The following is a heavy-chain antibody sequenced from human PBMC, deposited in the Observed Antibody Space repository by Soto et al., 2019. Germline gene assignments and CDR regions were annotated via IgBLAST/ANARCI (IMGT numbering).Heavy chain of an antibody. D-gene: IGHD3-22*01. CDR3: ARSERDSSGYLDQYYFDY. CDR1: GYTFTSYG. CDR2: ISAYNGNT. J-gene: IGHJ4*02. V-gene: IGHV1-18*01. Sequence: QVQLVQSGAEVKKPGASVKVSCKASGYTFTSYGISWVRQAPGQGLEWMGWISAYNGNTNYAQKLQCRVTMTADTSTRTAYMERGSLRSDDTAVYYCARSERDSSGYLDQYYFDYWGQGTLVTVSS.